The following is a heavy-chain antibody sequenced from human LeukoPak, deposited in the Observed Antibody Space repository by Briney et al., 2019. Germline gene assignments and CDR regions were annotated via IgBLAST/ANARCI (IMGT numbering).Heavy chain of an antibody. CDR3: ARGRPGEGMDV. CDR2: ISNSGRMI. J-gene: IGHJ6*02. D-gene: IGHD4-17*01. V-gene: IGHV3-11*01. CDR1: GFAFSDYY. Sequence: GGSLRLSCAASGFAFSDYYMSWIRQSPEKGLYLLSYISNSGRMIYGADSVKGRFSISRDNAKNSLYLQMSSLSAEDTAIYYCARGRPGEGMDVWGQGTTVTVSS.